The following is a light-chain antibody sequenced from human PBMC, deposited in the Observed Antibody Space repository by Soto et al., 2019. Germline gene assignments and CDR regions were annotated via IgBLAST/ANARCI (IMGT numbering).Light chain of an antibody. CDR2: GAS. CDR1: QTINNN. Sequence: ETVVTSSPAPLSVSPGGGATLSCRASQTINNNLAWYQQKPGQAPRLLIYGASRRATGVPARFSGSGSGTEFTLTISSLQSEDFAVYYCQHYNNGPRFGQGTKVDI. V-gene: IGKV3-15*01. CDR3: QHYNNGPR. J-gene: IGKJ1*01.